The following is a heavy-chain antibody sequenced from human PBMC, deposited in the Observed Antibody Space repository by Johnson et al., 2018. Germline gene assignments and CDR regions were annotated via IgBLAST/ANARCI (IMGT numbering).Heavy chain of an antibody. D-gene: IGHD3-3*01. CDR1: GGSISSYY. Sequence: VQLQESGPGLVKPSETLSLTCTVSGGSISSYYWSWIRQPPGKGLEWIGYIYYSGSTNYNSSLTSRVTISVDTSKTQFSLKLSSVTAAGPVVYFCASGSPRPKVFGVVIYDMDVWGKGTTVTVS. CDR3: ASGSPRPKVFGVVIYDMDV. V-gene: IGHV4-59*12. CDR2: IYYSGST. J-gene: IGHJ6*03.